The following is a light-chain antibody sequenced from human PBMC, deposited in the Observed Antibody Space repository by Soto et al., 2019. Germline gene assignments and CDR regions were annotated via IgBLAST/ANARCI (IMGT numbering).Light chain of an antibody. CDR2: AAS. Sequence: IQMTQSPSSLSASVGDRVTITFRASQSVSNYLNWYQQKPGKAPKLLIYAASSLQSGVPSRFSGSGSGTDFTLTISSLQPEDFATYYCQQSYSTPKFGQGTKVDIK. V-gene: IGKV1-39*01. CDR3: QQSYSTPK. J-gene: IGKJ1*01. CDR1: QSVSNY.